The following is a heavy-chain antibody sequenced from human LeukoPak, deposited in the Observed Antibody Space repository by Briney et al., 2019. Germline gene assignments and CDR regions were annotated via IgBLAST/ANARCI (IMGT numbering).Heavy chain of an antibody. D-gene: IGHD6-19*01. J-gene: IGHJ4*02. Sequence: GGSLRLSCEAAGFAFSSYSMHWVRQAPGKGPEWVARVYKDGSITNYADSVKGRFTISRDNAKNTVYLQMNSLTVEDTAVYYCTRDQTLSGSGPHFGDWGQGTLVTVSS. CDR2: VYKDGSIT. CDR3: TRDQTLSGSGPHFGD. CDR1: GFAFSSYS. V-gene: IGHV3-74*01.